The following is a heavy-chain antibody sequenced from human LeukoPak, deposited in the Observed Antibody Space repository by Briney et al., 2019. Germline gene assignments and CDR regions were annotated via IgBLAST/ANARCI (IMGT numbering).Heavy chain of an antibody. Sequence: PGASLRLSCAVSGITLSNYGMSWVRQAPGKGLEWVAGISDSGGRTNYADSVKGRFTISRDNSKNTLYLQMNSLRAEDTAVYYCAKDPRRLVVVITTDGYWGQGPLVTVSS. D-gene: IGHD3-22*01. CDR2: ISDSGGRT. CDR1: GITLSNYG. CDR3: AKDPRRLVVVITTDGY. V-gene: IGHV3-23*01. J-gene: IGHJ4*02.